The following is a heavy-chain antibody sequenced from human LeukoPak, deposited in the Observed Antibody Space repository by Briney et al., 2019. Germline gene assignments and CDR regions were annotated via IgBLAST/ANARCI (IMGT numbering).Heavy chain of an antibody. Sequence: GGSLRLSCAASGFTFSNYAMSWVRQAPGKGLEWVSAMSGSGASTFYADSVKGRFTISRDNSKNTLYLQMNSLRAEDTALYYCAKGKDTYNYDSSGYYFGEYWGQGTLVTVSA. CDR1: GFTFSNYA. CDR2: MSGSGAST. J-gene: IGHJ4*02. CDR3: AKGKDTYNYDSSGYYFGEY. D-gene: IGHD3-22*01. V-gene: IGHV3-23*01.